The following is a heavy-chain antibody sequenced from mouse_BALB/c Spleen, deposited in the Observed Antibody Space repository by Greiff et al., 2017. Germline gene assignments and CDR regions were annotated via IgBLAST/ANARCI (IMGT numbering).Heavy chain of an antibody. V-gene: IGHV1-9*01. CDR2: ILPGSGST. CDR3: ARESHYYGSHFDV. CDR1: GYTFSSYW. D-gene: IGHD1-1*01. Sequence: QVQLQQSGAELMKPGASVKISCKATGYTFSSYWIEWVKQRPGHGLEWIGEILPGSGSTNYNEKFKGKATFTADTSSNTAYMQLSSLTSEDSAVYYCARESHYYGSHFDVWGAGTTVTVSS. J-gene: IGHJ1*01.